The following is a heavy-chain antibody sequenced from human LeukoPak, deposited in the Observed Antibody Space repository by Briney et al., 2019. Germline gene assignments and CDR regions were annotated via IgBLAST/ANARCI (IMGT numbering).Heavy chain of an antibody. Sequence: GRSLRLSCAASGFTYSHYGMHWVRQAPGKGLEWVAVIWSDGTEKYYADAVKGRFTISRDNSRNTLYLQMNSLRGEDTAVYYCAKDARRGFDYSNSLEYWGQGTLVTVSS. CDR3: AKDARRGFDYSNSLEY. J-gene: IGHJ4*02. D-gene: IGHD4-11*01. V-gene: IGHV3-33*06. CDR1: GFTYSHYG. CDR2: IWSDGTEK.